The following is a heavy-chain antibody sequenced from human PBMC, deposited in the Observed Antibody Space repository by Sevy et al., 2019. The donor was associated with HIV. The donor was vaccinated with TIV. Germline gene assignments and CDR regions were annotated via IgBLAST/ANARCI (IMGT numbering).Heavy chain of an antibody. CDR2: INSDGSVT. CDR1: GFTFTKYW. CDR3: GRVISEEYGANHDGYVYYAVDV. Sequence: GGSLRLSCEASGFTFTKYWINWVRQVPGKGLVWISRINSDGSVTNYADSVRGRFTVSRDNAKSTVYLQMNSLRAGDTGVYYCGRVISEEYGANHDGYVYYAVDVWGQGTTVTVSS. J-gene: IGHJ6*02. V-gene: IGHV3-74*01. D-gene: IGHD2-2*01.